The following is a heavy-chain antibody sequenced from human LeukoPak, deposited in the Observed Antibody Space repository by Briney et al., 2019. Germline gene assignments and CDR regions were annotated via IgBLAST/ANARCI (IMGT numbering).Heavy chain of an antibody. CDR2: IIPILGIA. D-gene: IGHD3-10*01. Sequence: SVKVSCKASGGTFSSYAISWVRQAPGQGLEWMGRIIPILGIANYAQKFQGRVTITADKSTSTAYMELSSLRSEDTAVYYCANGPITLVRGAGYCQHWGQGTLVTVSS. CDR1: GGTFSSYA. V-gene: IGHV1-69*04. J-gene: IGHJ1*01. CDR3: ANGPITLVRGAGYCQH.